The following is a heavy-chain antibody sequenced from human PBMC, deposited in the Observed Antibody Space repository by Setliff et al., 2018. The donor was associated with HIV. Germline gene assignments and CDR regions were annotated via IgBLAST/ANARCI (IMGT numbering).Heavy chain of an antibody. Sequence: SETLSLTCAVSGGSISSSNWWSWVRQPPGKGLEWIGEIYHSGSTNYNPSLKSRVTISVDKSKNQFSLKLSSVTAADTAVYYCARHPRGSIAAAASSFDYWGQGTLVTV. J-gene: IGHJ4*02. CDR2: IYHSGST. D-gene: IGHD6-13*01. CDR3: ARHPRGSIAAAASSFDY. CDR1: GGSISSSNW. V-gene: IGHV4-4*02.